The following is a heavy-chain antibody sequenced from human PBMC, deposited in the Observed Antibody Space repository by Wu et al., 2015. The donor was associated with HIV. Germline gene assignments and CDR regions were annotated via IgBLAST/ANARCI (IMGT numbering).Heavy chain of an antibody. CDR2: INTHNGKI. D-gene: IGHD3-10*01. Sequence: QGQLVQSGAEVKKPGASVKVACKASGYTFINYGISWVRQAPGQGLEWMGWINTHNGKINYAQNLQDRVIVTTDTSTSTAYMELRSLRSDDTAVYYCARDRKYYYGSGSYLESYAFDIWGQGTMVTVSS. CDR3: ARDRKYYYGSGSYLESYAFDI. V-gene: IGHV1-18*01. J-gene: IGHJ3*02. CDR1: GYTFINYG.